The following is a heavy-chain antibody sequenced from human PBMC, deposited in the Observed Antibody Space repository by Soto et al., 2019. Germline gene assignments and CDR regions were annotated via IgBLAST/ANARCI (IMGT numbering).Heavy chain of an antibody. Sequence: ASVKVSCKASGYTFTGYYMHWVRQAPGQGLEWMGWINPNSGGTNYAQKFQGWVTMTRDTSISTAYMELSRLRSDDTAVYYCAREGSSSYCYYYGMDVWGQGTTVTVSS. J-gene: IGHJ6*02. CDR2: INPNSGGT. V-gene: IGHV1-2*04. CDR1: GYTFTGYY. D-gene: IGHD6-6*01. CDR3: AREGSSSYCYYYGMDV.